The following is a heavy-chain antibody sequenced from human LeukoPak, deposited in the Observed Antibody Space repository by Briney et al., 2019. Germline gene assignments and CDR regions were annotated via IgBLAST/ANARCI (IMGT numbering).Heavy chain of an antibody. J-gene: IGHJ5*02. CDR2: ISESGGRT. V-gene: IGHV3-23*01. CDR3: AKDRIDRATQA. CDR1: RFTFNSFE. Sequence: GGSLRLSCAASRFTFNSFEMNWVRQAPGKGLEWVSGISESGGRTDYAGSVRGRFTISRDNSKDTLYLQMSSLRVEDTAVYYCAKDRIDRATQAWGQGTLVTVSS. D-gene: IGHD1-14*01.